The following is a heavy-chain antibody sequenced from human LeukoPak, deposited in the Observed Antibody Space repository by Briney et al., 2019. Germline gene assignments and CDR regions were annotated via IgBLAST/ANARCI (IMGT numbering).Heavy chain of an antibody. Sequence: GGSLRLSCAASGFTFRSHDMSWVRQAPGKGLEWVSGISASGGSIFYADSVKGRFTISRDNSKNTLYLQMNGLRVEDTAVYYCVREGPRGLAFDIWGQGTMVTVSS. CDR2: ISASGGSI. CDR3: VREGPRGLAFDI. J-gene: IGHJ3*02. CDR1: GFTFRSHD. V-gene: IGHV3-23*01.